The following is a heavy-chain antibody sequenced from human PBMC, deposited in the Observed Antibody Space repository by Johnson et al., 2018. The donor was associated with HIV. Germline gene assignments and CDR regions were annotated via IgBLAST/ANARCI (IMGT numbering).Heavy chain of an antibody. CDR2: IKRKIEGEAT. CDR3: TRTDDTYYYDSSGYVDAFDI. V-gene: IGHV3-15*01. D-gene: IGHD3-22*01. J-gene: IGHJ3*02. Sequence: EVQLVESGGGLVQPGGSLRLSCAASGFTFSNYAMSWVRQAPGKGLEWVGRIKRKIEGEATDYAAPVKGRFTISRENAKNSLYLQMNSLKTEDTAVYYCTRTDDTYYYDSSGYVDAFDIWGQGTMVTVSS. CDR1: GFTFSNYA.